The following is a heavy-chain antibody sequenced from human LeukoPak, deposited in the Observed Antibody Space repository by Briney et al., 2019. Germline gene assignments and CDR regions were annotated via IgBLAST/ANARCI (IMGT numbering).Heavy chain of an antibody. D-gene: IGHD3-22*01. CDR2: ISDSGDKT. CDR1: GFTFSNYA. V-gene: IGHV3-23*01. Sequence: GGSLRLSCAASGFTFSNYAMSWVRQAPGKGLECVSAISDSGDKTDYADSVRGRFTIYRDNSKDTLYLQMNSLRAEDTAVYYCAAPTGDSSGYWDYWGQGTLVTVSS. J-gene: IGHJ4*02. CDR3: AAPTGDSSGYWDY.